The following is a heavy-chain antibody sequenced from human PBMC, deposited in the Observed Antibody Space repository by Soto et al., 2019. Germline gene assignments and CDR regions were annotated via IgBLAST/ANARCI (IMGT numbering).Heavy chain of an antibody. J-gene: IGHJ3*02. V-gene: IGHV4-39*01. CDR2: IYYSGST. Sequence: QLQLQESGPGLVKPSETLSLTCTASGGSISSSSYYWGWIRQPPGKGLEWIGSIYYSGSTYYNPSLKSRVTISVDTSKNQFSLKLSSVTAADTAVYYCARQPKDAFDIWGQGTMVTVSS. CDR1: GGSISSSSYY. CDR3: ARQPKDAFDI.